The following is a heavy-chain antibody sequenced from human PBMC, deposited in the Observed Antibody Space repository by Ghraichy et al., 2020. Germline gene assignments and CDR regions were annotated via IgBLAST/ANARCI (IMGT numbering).Heavy chain of an antibody. V-gene: IGHV3-30*18. J-gene: IGHJ4*02. D-gene: IGHD3-9*01. CDR3: AKQYYYDILTGPRYLDC. Sequence: GGSLRLSCAASGFTFSNYGMHWVRQAPGKGLEWVAVISYDGSQKYYGDSVKGRFTISRDNSKDKLYLQMNTLSAEDTAVYYCAKQYYYDILTGPRYLDCWGQGTLVTVSP. CDR1: GFTFSNYG. CDR2: ISYDGSQK.